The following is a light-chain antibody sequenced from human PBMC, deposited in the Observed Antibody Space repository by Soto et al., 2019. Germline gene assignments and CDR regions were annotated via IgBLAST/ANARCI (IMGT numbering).Light chain of an antibody. CDR3: QSYDSSLSTVL. CDR1: GSNIGAGYR. J-gene: IGLJ2*01. CDR2: RDS. V-gene: IGLV1-40*01. Sequence: QAVVTQPPSVSGAPGQRVSISCTGSGSNIGAGYRVHWYQQVPGTAPKLLISRDSIRPSGVPDRFSGSKSGTSASLVITGLQAEDEADYYCQSYDSSLSTVLFGGGTKLTVL.